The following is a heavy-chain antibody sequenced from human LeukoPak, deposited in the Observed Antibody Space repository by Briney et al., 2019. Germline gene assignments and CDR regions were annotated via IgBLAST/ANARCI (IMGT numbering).Heavy chain of an antibody. V-gene: IGHV1-2*02. CDR1: GYTFTGYY. Sequence: ASVKVSCKASGYTFTGYYVHWVRQAPGQGLEWMGWINPNSGGTNYAQKFQGRVTMTRDTSISTAYMELSRLRSDDTAVYYCARSIRFYYYMDVWGKGTTVTISS. CDR3: ARSIRFYYYMDV. CDR2: INPNSGGT. J-gene: IGHJ6*03.